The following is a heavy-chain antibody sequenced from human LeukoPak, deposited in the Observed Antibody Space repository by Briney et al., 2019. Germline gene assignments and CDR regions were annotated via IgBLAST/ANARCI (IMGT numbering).Heavy chain of an antibody. CDR3: ARDGGATTQHGIDY. CDR2: INPNSGGT. V-gene: IGHV1-2*02. D-gene: IGHD1-26*01. CDR1: GYTFTGYY. J-gene: IGHJ4*02. Sequence: EASVKVSCKASGYTFTGYYMHWVRQAPGQGLEWMGWINPNSGGTNYAQKFQGRDTMTRDTSISTAYMELSRLRSDDTAVYYCARDGGATTQHGIDYWGQGTLVTVSS.